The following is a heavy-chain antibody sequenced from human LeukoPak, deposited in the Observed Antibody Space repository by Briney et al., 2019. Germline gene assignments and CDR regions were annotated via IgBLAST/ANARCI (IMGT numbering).Heavy chain of an antibody. D-gene: IGHD3-10*01. J-gene: IGHJ4*02. Sequence: GGSLRLACGASGFSLTNYAMTWVRQAPGKGLEWVSGISGSGGSRYYADSVKGRFTISRDTSKNTLYLQLNSLGAEDTAVYYCAKEDGYYGAGSYSFDYWGQGTLVTVSS. V-gene: IGHV3-23*01. CDR3: AKEDGYYGAGSYSFDY. CDR1: GFSLTNYA. CDR2: ISGSGGSR.